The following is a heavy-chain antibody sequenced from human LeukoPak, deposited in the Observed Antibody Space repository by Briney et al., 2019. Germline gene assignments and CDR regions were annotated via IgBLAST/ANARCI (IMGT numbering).Heavy chain of an antibody. CDR3: AKDRKSYDSSGCPDY. V-gene: IGHV3-30*02. Sequence: GGSLRLSCAPSGFTFSHYGMHWVRQAPGKGPEWVAFIRYDGSNKYYANSVKGRFTISRDNSRSTLYLQMNSLRAEDTAVYYCAKDRKSYDSSGCPDYWGQGTLVTVSS. CDR2: IRYDGSNK. J-gene: IGHJ4*02. D-gene: IGHD3-22*01. CDR1: GFTFSHYG.